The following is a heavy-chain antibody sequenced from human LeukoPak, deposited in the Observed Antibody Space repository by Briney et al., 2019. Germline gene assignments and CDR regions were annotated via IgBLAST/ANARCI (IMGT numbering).Heavy chain of an antibody. J-gene: IGHJ4*02. V-gene: IGHV4-59*01. D-gene: IGHD2-21*02. CDR3: ARHYCGGDCYTRFDY. Sequence: SETLSLTCTVSGGSISNYYWTWIRQPPGKGLEWIGNIYYRGSTNYNPSLKSRVSISVETSKNQFSLKLTSVTAADTAVYYCARHYCGGDCYTRFDYWGQGTLVTVSS. CDR2: IYYRGST. CDR1: GGSISNYY.